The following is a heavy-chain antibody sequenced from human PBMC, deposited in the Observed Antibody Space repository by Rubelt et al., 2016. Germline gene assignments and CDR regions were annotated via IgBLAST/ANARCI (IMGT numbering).Heavy chain of an antibody. Sequence: QVQLVQSGAEVKKPGASVKVSCKASGYTFTSYGISWVRQAPGQGLEWMGWISAYNGNTNYAQKLQGRVTMPPDTSTGTVYMELRSLRSDDTAVYYCARDVGGNSVLYYFDYWGQGTLVTVSS. CDR3: ARDVGGNSVLYYFDY. J-gene: IGHJ4*02. V-gene: IGHV1-18*01. D-gene: IGHD4-23*01. CDR1: GYTFTSYG. CDR2: ISAYNGNT.